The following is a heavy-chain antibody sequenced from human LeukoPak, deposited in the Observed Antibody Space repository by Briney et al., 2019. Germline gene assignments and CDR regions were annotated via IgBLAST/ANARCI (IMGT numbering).Heavy chain of an antibody. V-gene: IGHV4-59*12. D-gene: IGHD4-23*01. CDR3: ARSGYGGKTPLGY. CDR2: VYYSGTT. J-gene: IGHJ4*02. Sequence: SETLSLTCTVSGGSISTYYWSWIRQPPREGLEWIGFVYYSGTTDYNPSLKSRVTITLDTSKNQFSLKLSSVTAADTAVYYCARSGYGGKTPLGYWGQGTLVTVSS. CDR1: GGSISTYY.